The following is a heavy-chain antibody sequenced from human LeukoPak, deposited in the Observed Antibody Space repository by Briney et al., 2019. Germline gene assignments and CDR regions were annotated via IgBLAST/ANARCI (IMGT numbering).Heavy chain of an antibody. V-gene: IGHV3-30*18. D-gene: IGHD2-15*01. CDR2: ISYDVSNK. J-gene: IGHJ4*02. CDR3: AKLCSGGSCYSGSHVNDY. Sequence: GGSLRLSCAASGFTFSSYGMHWVRQAPGKGLEWVAVISYDVSNKYYADSVKGRFTISRDNSKNTLYLQMNSLRAEDTAVYYCAKLCSGGSCYSGSHVNDYWGQGTLVTVSS. CDR1: GFTFSSYG.